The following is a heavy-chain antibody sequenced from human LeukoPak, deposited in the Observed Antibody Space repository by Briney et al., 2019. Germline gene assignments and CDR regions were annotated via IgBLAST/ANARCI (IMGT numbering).Heavy chain of an antibody. J-gene: IGHJ4*02. CDR3: VSESGGLAGSGSYFDY. V-gene: IGHV3-21*01. CDR2: ISSSNTYI. D-gene: IGHD3-10*01. Sequence: GGSLRLSCAASGFIFSSYSMKWVRQAPGKGLEWVSSISSSNTYIYYADSLKGRFTISRDNAKNSLYLQMNSLRAEDTAVYYCVSESGGLAGSGSYFDYWGQGTLVTVSS. CDR1: GFIFSSYS.